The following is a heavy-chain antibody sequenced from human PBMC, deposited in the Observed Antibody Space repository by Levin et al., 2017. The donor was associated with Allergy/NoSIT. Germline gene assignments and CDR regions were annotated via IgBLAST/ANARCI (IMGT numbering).Heavy chain of an antibody. D-gene: IGHD1-14*01. J-gene: IGHJ4*02. CDR2: INPSGGST. CDR3: ARDPGLEYDY. Sequence: GESLKISCKASGYTFTSYYMHWVRQAPGQGLEWMGIINPSGGSTSYAQKFQGRVTMTRDTSTSTVYMELSSLRSEDTAVYYCARDPGLEYDYWGQGTLVTVSS. CDR1: GYTFTSYY. V-gene: IGHV1-46*01.